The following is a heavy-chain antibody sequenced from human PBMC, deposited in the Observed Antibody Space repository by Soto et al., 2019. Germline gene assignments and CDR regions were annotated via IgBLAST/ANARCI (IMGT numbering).Heavy chain of an antibody. CDR3: ARDTVTMVRGNPDSFPGA. J-gene: IGHJ5*02. Sequence: RASVKVSCKASGGTFSSYAISWLRQAPGQGLEWMGGIIPIFGTANYAQKFQGRVTITADESTSTAYMELSSLRSEDTAVYYCARDTVTMVRGNPDSFPGAWGQGTLVTVSS. D-gene: IGHD3-10*01. V-gene: IGHV1-69*13. CDR1: GGTFSSYA. CDR2: IIPIFGTA.